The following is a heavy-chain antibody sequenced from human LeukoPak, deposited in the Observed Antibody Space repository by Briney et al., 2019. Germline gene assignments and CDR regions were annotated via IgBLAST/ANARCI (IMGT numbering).Heavy chain of an antibody. D-gene: IGHD3-3*01. CDR3: AKSVLRFLEYDAFDI. Sequence: PGGFLRLSCAASGFTFSNYAMSWVRQAPGKGLEWVLAFSGSDGSTYYADSVKGRFTISRGSSKNTLYLQMNSLRAEDTAVYYCAKSVLRFLEYDAFDIWGQGTMVTVSS. V-gene: IGHV3-23*01. J-gene: IGHJ3*02. CDR1: GFTFSNYA. CDR2: FSGSDGST.